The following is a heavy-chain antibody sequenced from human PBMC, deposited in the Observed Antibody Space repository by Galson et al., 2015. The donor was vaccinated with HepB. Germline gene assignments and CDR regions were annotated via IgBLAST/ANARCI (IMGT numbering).Heavy chain of an antibody. CDR2: IMPVFAIV. D-gene: IGHD5-24*01. CDR1: GGSFSSFA. V-gene: IGHV1-69*10. J-gene: IGHJ6*02. Sequence: SVKVSCKASGGSFSSFAISWVRQAPGQGLEWMGGIMPVFAIVNYAQKFQDRVTITADTSTRTTTAYMELSSLTSDDTAVYYCAWGMGDGNNLVRYYYYGLDVWGPGTTVTVSS. CDR3: AWGMGDGNNLVRYYYYGLDV.